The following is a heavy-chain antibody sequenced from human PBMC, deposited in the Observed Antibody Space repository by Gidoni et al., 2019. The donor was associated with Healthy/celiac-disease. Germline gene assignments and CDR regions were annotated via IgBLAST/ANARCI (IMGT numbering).Heavy chain of an antibody. CDR3: AREWSGSSGWYQRFDY. Sequence: SSYAMHWVRQAPGKGLEWVAVISDDGSNKYYADSVKGRFTISRDKSKNTLYLQMNSRSAEDTAVYSCAREWSGSSGWYQRFDYWGQGTLVTVSS. V-gene: IGHV3-30-3*01. CDR2: ISDDGSNK. J-gene: IGHJ4*02. D-gene: IGHD6-19*01. CDR1: SSYA.